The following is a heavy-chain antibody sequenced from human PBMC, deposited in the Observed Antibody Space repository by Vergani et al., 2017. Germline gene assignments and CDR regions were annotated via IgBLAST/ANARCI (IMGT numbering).Heavy chain of an antibody. Sequence: QVQLQQWGAGLLKPSETLSLTCAVYGGSFSGYYWSWIRQPPGKGLEWIGEINHSGSTNYNPSLKSRVTISVDTSKNQFSLKLSSVTAADTAVYYCARVQELYDFWSCYRGRYYYYMDVWGKGTTVTVSS. CDR3: ARVQELYDFWSCYRGRYYYYMDV. J-gene: IGHJ6*03. CDR2: INHSGST. CDR1: GGSFSGYY. D-gene: IGHD3-3*01. V-gene: IGHV4-34*01.